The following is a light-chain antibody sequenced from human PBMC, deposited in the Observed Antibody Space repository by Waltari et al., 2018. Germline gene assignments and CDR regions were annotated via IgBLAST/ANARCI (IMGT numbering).Light chain of an antibody. CDR2: DAS. Sequence: DIQMTQSPSSLSPSVGARVTITCRASRGIDAYLNWYQQQPGKAPKLLIYDASTLQRGVPTRFSGGGIGTDFTLTISDLQPDDFATYFCQQSYSAPFTFGRGTRLE. CDR1: RGIDAY. J-gene: IGKJ5*01. V-gene: IGKV1-39*01. CDR3: QQSYSAPFT.